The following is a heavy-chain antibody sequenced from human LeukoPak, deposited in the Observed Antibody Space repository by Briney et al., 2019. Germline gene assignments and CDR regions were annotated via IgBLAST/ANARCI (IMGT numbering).Heavy chain of an antibody. V-gene: IGHV4-4*07. J-gene: IGHJ4*02. CDR1: GCSIGSYY. Sequence: SETLSLTCTVSGCSIGSYYWSWIRQPAGKGLEWIGRIYTSGSTNYNPSLRSRVTMSVDTSKNQFSLKLSSVTAADTAVYYCARGERTYYYGSGSYYYWGQGTLVTVSS. D-gene: IGHD3-10*01. CDR2: IYTSGST. CDR3: ARGERTYYYGSGSYYY.